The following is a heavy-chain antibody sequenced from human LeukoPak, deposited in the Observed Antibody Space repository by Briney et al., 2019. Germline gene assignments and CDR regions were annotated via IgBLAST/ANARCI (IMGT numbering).Heavy chain of an antibody. CDR2: ISWNSGSI. Sequence: GGSLRLSCAASGFTFDDYAMHWVRQAPGKGLEWVSGISWNSGSIGYADSEKGRFTISRDNAKNSLYLQMNSLRAEDTALYYCAKGPEKLRFLEWLLPYYFDYWGQGTLVTVSS. CDR3: AKGPEKLRFLEWLLPYYFDY. V-gene: IGHV3-9*01. D-gene: IGHD3-3*01. J-gene: IGHJ4*02. CDR1: GFTFDDYA.